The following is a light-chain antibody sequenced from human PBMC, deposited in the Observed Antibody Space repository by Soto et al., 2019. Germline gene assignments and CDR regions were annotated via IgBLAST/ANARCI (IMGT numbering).Light chain of an antibody. CDR1: SSDVGGYDY. CDR2: EVS. J-gene: IGLJ1*01. V-gene: IGLV2-14*01. Sequence: QSVLTQPASVSGSPGQSITISCTGTSSDVGGYDYVSWYQQYPGKAPKLIIYEVSNRPSGVSNRFSGSKSGDTAPLTISGLRAEDEADYYCSSYSSSSTFYVFGGGTKVTV. CDR3: SSYSSSSTFYV.